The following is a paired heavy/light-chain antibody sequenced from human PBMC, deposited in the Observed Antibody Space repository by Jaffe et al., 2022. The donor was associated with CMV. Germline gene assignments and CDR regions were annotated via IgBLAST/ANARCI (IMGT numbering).Heavy chain of an antibody. D-gene: IGHD3-16*01. V-gene: IGHV3-23*01. CDR3: AKGGMSTGMDV. Sequence: EVQVLESGGGLVQPGGSLRLSCVASGFTFSNYVTTWVRQAPGKGLEWVSGLTSGGSGGHTFYVDSVKGRFVISRDNSKNTVYLQMKSLRAEDTAVYYCAKGGMSTGMDVWGQGTTVTVSS. CDR2: SGGSGGHT. CDR1: GFTFSNYV. J-gene: IGHJ6*02.
Light chain of an antibody. J-gene: IGLJ2*01. CDR1: SSNIGSNY. Sequence: QSVLTQPPSVSAAPGQRVTISCSGTSSNIGSNYVSWYQQLPGTAPKLLIYENTKRPSGIPDRFSGSTSGTSATLGITGLQTGDEADYYCGTWDSSLSAGVFGGGTKLTVL. CDR2: ENT. V-gene: IGLV1-51*02. CDR3: GTWDSSLSAGV.